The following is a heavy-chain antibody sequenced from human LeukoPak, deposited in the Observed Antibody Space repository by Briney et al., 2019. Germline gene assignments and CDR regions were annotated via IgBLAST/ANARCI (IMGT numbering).Heavy chain of an antibody. V-gene: IGHV4-34*01. CDR2: INHSGST. J-gene: IGHJ6*03. Sequence: TSETLSLTCAVYGGSFSGYYWSWIRQPPGKGLEWIGEINHSGSTNYNPSLKSRVTISVGTSKNQFSLKLSSVTAADTAVYYCARLRPSYYYYYYMDVWGKGTTVTISS. CDR1: GGSFSGYY. CDR3: ARLRPSYYYYYYMDV. D-gene: IGHD4-17*01.